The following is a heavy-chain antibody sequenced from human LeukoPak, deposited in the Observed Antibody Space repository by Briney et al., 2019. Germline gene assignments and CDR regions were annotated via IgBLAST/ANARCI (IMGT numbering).Heavy chain of an antibody. V-gene: IGHV1-69*13. CDR3: ARSQGYCSGGSCYEPDY. J-gene: IGHJ4*02. CDR1: GGTFSSYA. Sequence: GASVKVSCKASGGTFSSYAISWVRQAPGQGLEWMGGIIPIFGTANYAQKFQGRVTITADESTSTAYMELSGLRSEDTAVYYCARSQGYCSGGSCYEPDYWGQGTLVTVSS. D-gene: IGHD2-15*01. CDR2: IIPIFGTA.